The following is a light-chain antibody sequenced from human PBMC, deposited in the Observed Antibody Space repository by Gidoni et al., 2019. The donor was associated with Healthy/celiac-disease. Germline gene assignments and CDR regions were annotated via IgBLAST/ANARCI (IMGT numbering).Light chain of an antibody. CDR3: QQSYS. J-gene: IGKJ3*01. Sequence: DIQMTQSPSSLSASVGDRVTITCRASQSISSYLNWYQQKPGKAPKLLIYAASSLQSGVPSRLSGSGSGTDFTITISSLQPEDFATYYCQQSYSFGHXTKVDIK. CDR2: AAS. CDR1: QSISSY. V-gene: IGKV1-39*01.